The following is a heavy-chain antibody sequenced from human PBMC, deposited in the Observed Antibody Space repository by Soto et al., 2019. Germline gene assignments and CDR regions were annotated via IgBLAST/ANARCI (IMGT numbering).Heavy chain of an antibody. CDR3: AREGNLGSCLQPLEV. CDR2: IHYNGNT. V-gene: IGHV4-59*01. D-gene: IGHD3-10*01. CDR1: GDSISAYS. Sequence: PSETLSLTCTVSGDSISAYSWSWVRQPPGKGLEWIGNIHYNGNTKYNPSLKSRVSMSVDTSKNQFSLRLISVTAADTAKYFCAREGNLGSCLQPLEVWGKGPPFTVPS. J-gene: IGHJ6*04.